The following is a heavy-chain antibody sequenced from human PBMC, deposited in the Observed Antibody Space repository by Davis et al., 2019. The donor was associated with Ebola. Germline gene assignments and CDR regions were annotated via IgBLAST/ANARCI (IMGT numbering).Heavy chain of an antibody. CDR3: AREVGLVGATPFDH. D-gene: IGHD1-26*01. CDR1: GGSFSSYA. Sequence: AASVKVSCKPAGGSFSSYAVSWVRQAPGQGLDWMGWINTFNGNTNFAQKFQGRVTLTTDTSTNTAYMDLRSLGSDDTAVYYCAREVGLVGATPFDHWGQGTLVTVSS. J-gene: IGHJ4*02. CDR2: INTFNGNT. V-gene: IGHV1-18*04.